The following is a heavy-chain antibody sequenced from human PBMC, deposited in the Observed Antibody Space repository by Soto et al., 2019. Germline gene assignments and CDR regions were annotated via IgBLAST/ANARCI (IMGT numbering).Heavy chain of an antibody. CDR2: IMPVFPTP. CDR3: ARDKDRQQLGGNYYYIMDV. D-gene: IGHD3-3*02. CDR1: GGTFRTSA. J-gene: IGHJ6*01. V-gene: IGHV1-69*12. Sequence: QVQLVQSGAEVKKPGSSVKVSCKTSGGTFRTSAISWVRQAPGQGLEWMGGIMPVFPTPDYAQKFQGRVTITANESTSTADMELGVLRSEVTAVYYCARDKDRQQLGGNYYYIMDVWGQGTTVTVSS.